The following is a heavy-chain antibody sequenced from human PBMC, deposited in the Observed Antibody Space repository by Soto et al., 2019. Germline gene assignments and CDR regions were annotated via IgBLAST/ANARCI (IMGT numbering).Heavy chain of an antibody. V-gene: IGHV3-11*01. D-gene: IGHD3-22*01. CDR2: ISSSGSTI. J-gene: IGHJ4*02. CDR1: GFTFSYYY. Sequence: PGGSLRLSCAASGFTFSYYYMSWIRQAPGKGLEWVSYISSSGSTIYYADSVNGRFTISRDNAKNSLYLQMNSLRAEDTAVYYCARAIPRNWNYYDSSGNCYFDYWGQGTLVTVSS. CDR3: ARAIPRNWNYYDSSGNCYFDY.